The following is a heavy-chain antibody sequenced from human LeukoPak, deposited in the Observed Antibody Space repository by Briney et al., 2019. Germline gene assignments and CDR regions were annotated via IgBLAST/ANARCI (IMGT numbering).Heavy chain of an antibody. CDR2: ISSSSSYI. D-gene: IGHD3-10*01. CDR1: GFTFSSYS. V-gene: IGHV3-21*01. CDR3: ARDTGSGSYYKNAYDY. Sequence: GGSLRLSCAASGFTFSSYSMNWVRQAPGKGLEWVSSISSSSSYIYYADSVKGRFTISRDNAKNSLYLQMNSLRAEDTAAYYCARDTGSGSYYKNAYDYWGQGTLVTVSS. J-gene: IGHJ4*02.